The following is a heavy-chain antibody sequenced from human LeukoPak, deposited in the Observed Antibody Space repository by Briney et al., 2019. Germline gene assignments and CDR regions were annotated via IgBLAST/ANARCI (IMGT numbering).Heavy chain of an antibody. CDR2: MTWRGAKT. D-gene: IGHD2-2*01. V-gene: IGHV3-20*04. J-gene: IGHJ5*02. CDR3: ARHPFCSRSTGCYFDARFDP. CDR1: GFKFYDYD. Sequence: PGGSLRLSCTASGFKFYDYDMSWVRQARGEGLEGGSGMTWRGAKTAYEDYVRGRLAISRENTKQPLYLQIRSLRAADTALSYCARHPFCSRSTGCYFDARFDPWGPGPLVTVSS.